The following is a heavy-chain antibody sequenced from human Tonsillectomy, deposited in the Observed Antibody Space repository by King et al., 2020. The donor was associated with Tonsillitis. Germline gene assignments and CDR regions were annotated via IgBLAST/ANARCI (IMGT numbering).Heavy chain of an antibody. CDR3: ASGRYCSGGSCYLYY. V-gene: IGHV4-39*01. D-gene: IGHD2-15*01. J-gene: IGHJ4*02. CDR2: IHYSGST. Sequence: QLQESGPGLVKPSETLSLTCTVSGGSISSSSYYWGWIRQPPGKGLEWIGSIHYSGSTYYNPSIKSRVTISVDTSKNQFSLKLSSVTAADTAVYYCASGRYCSGGSCYLYYWGQGTLVTVSS. CDR1: GGSISSSSYY.